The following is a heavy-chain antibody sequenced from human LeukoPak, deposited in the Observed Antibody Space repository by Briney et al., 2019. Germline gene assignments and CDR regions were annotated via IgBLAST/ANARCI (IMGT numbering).Heavy chain of an antibody. V-gene: IGHV3-33*01. J-gene: IGHJ4*02. Sequence: QPGRSLTLSCAASGFSFSSYGIHWVRRAPGKGLEWVTLIWYDGSRKYYADSVKGRFTISRDNSKNMVYLQMNSLRAEDTAVFYCVGDRAGRTFDNWGQGTLVTVSS. CDR1: GFSFSSYG. CDR3: VGDRAGRTFDN. CDR2: IWYDGSRK.